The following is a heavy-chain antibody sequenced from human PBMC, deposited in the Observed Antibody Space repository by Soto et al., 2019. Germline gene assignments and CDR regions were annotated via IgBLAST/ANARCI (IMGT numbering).Heavy chain of an antibody. CDR1: GYAFTTYG. CDR2: ISAHNGNT. CDR3: ARGRYGDY. D-gene: IGHD1-1*01. V-gene: IGHV1-18*01. Sequence: QVHLVQSGAEVKKPGASVKVSCKGSGYAFTTYGITWVRQAPGQGLVWMGWISAHNGNTNYAQKLQGRITVTRDTPTSTAYMELRSLRSEDTAVYYCARGRYGDYWGQGALVTVSS. J-gene: IGHJ4*02.